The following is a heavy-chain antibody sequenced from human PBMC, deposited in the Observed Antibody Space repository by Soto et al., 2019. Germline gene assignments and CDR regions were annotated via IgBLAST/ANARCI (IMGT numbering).Heavy chain of an antibody. J-gene: IGHJ2*01. D-gene: IGHD2-2*01. Sequence: GASVKVSCKASGYTFTSYAMHWVRQAPGQRLEWMGWINAGNGNTKYSQKFQGRVTITRDTSASTAYMELSSLRSEDTAVYYCARGESSADIVVVPAEIAEGGYFDLWGRGTLVPVSS. CDR2: INAGNGNT. V-gene: IGHV1-3*01. CDR3: ARGESSADIVVVPAEIAEGGYFDL. CDR1: GYTFTSYA.